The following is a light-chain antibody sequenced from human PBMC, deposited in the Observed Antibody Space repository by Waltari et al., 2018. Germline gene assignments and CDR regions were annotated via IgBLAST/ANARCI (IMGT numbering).Light chain of an antibody. V-gene: IGKV3-11*01. J-gene: IGKJ4*01. CDR3: QHRSTWPPT. CDR2: DSI. Sequence: EIVFTQSPATLSLSPGERATLSCRASQSITNYLAWYQQKPGQAPRLLIYDSINRATGIPARFSGGGSGTDFTLTITSLEPEDFAFYYCQHRSTWPPTFGGGTNVVL. CDR1: QSITNY.